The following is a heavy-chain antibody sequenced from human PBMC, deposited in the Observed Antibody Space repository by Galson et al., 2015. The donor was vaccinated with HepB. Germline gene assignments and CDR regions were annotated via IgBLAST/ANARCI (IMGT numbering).Heavy chain of an antibody. CDR3: ARAWVGGAFDI. V-gene: IGHV3-7*03. Sequence: SLRLSCAASGFTFSSYAMHWVRQAPGKGLEWVANIKQDGSEKYYVDSVKGRFTISRDNAKNSLYLQMNSLRAEDTAVYYCARAWVGGAFDIWGQGTMVTVSS. J-gene: IGHJ3*02. CDR2: IKQDGSEK. CDR1: GFTFSSYA. D-gene: IGHD3-16*01.